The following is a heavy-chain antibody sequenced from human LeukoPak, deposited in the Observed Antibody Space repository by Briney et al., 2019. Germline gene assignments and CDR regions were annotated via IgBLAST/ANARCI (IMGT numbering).Heavy chain of an antibody. CDR2: IRYDGSNK. CDR3: AKAPLSRCTGAICYALDY. V-gene: IGHV3-30*02. CDR1: GFTFSSYG. J-gene: IGHJ4*02. Sequence: GGSLRLSCAASGFTFSSYGMHWVRQAPGKGLEWVAFIRYDGSNKYYADSVKGRFTISRVNSKNTLYLQMNSLRAEDAAVYYCAKAPLSRCTGAICYALDYWGQGTLVTVSS. D-gene: IGHD2-8*02.